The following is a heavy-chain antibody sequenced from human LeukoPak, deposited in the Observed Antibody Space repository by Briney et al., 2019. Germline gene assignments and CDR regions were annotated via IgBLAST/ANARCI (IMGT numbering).Heavy chain of an antibody. CDR2: ISAYNGNT. J-gene: IGHJ6*02. V-gene: IGHV1-18*01. D-gene: IGHD2-15*01. CDR1: GYTFTSYG. Sequence: ASVKVSCKASGYTFTSYGISWVRQAPGQGLEWMGWISAYNGNTNYAQKLQGRVTMTTDTSTSTAYMELRSLRSDDTAVYYCARDPLVVVAAAYYYYYGMDVWGQGTTVTVSS. CDR3: ARDPLVVVAAAYYYYYGMDV.